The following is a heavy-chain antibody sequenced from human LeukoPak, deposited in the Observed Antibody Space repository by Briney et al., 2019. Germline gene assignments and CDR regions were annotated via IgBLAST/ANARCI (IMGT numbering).Heavy chain of an antibody. CDR1: GGTFSSYA. V-gene: IGHV1-69*06. CDR2: IIPIFGTA. J-gene: IGHJ3*02. Sequence: ASVKVSCKASGGTFSSYAISWVRQAPGQGLEWMGGIIPIFGTANYAQKFQGRVTITRDTSASTAYMELSSLRSEDMAVYYCARDRAPKTVTSEVDAFDIWGQGTMVTVSS. CDR3: ARDRAPKTVTSEVDAFDI. D-gene: IGHD4-17*01.